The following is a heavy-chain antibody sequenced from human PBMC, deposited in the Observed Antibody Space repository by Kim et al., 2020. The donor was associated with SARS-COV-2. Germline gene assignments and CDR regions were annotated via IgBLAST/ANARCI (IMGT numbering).Heavy chain of an antibody. CDR2: ISAYNGNT. CDR1: GYTFTSYA. D-gene: IGHD2-15*01. J-gene: IGHJ3*02. CDR3: ASSITRRDIVVDAFDI. V-gene: IGHV1-18*01. Sequence: ASVKVSCKASGYTFTSYAISWVRQAPGQGLEWMGWISAYNGNTNYAQKLQGRVTMTTDTSTSTAYMELRSLRSDDTAVYYCASSITRRDIVVDAFDIWGQGTMVTVSS.